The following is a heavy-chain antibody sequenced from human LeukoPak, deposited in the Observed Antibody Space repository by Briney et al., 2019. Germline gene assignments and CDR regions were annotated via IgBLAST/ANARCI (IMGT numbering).Heavy chain of an antibody. CDR3: ARGLRQHPRRIPLLLDY. J-gene: IGHJ4*02. CDR1: GGSFSGYY. CDR2: INHSGST. V-gene: IGHV4-34*01. Sequence: SETLSLTCAVYGGSFSGYYWSCIRQPPGKGLEWIGEINHSGSTNYNPSLKSRVTISVDTSKNQFSLKLSSVTAADTAVYYCARGLRQHPRRIPLLLDYWGQGTLVTVSS. D-gene: IGHD6-13*01.